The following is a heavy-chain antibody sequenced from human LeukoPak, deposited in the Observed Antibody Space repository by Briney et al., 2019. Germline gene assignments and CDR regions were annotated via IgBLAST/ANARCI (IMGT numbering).Heavy chain of an antibody. Sequence: SETLSLTXTVSGGSISSYYWSWIRQPPGKGLEWIGYVYYSGSTSYNPSLKSRVTLSVDTSKNQFSLKLRSVTAADTAVYYCARPKEVDYYYYMDVWGKGTTVTVSS. J-gene: IGHJ6*03. CDR1: GGSISSYY. CDR2: VYYSGST. CDR3: ARPKEVDYYYYMDV. D-gene: IGHD2-2*01. V-gene: IGHV4-59*01.